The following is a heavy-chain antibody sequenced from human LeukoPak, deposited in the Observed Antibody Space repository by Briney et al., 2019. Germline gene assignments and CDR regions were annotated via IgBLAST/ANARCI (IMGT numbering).Heavy chain of an antibody. Sequence: GGSLRLSCAASGFTFSSYWMSWVRQAPGKGLEWVANIKQDGSEKYYVDSVMGRFTISRDNAKNSLYLQMNSLRAEDTAVYFCARDWYDNSDAFDIWGQGTMVTVSS. D-gene: IGHD3-9*01. CDR1: GFTFSSYW. CDR3: ARDWYDNSDAFDI. J-gene: IGHJ3*02. CDR2: IKQDGSEK. V-gene: IGHV3-7*01.